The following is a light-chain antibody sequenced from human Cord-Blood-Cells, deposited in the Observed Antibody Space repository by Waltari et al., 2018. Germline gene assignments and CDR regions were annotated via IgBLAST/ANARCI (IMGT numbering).Light chain of an antibody. J-gene: IGKJ4*01. CDR1: QSVSSY. CDR3: QQRSNWPPT. CDR2: DAS. V-gene: IGKV3-11*01. Sequence: EIVLTQSPATLSLSPGERAILSFRASQSVSSYLAWYQQKPGHAPRLLIYDASNRATGIPARFSGSGSGTDFTLTISSLEPEDFAVYYCQQRSNWPPTFGGGTKVEIK.